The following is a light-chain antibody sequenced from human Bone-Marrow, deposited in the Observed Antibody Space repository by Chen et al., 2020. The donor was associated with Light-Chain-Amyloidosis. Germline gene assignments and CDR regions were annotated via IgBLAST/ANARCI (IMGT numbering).Light chain of an antibody. V-gene: IGKV2-30*01. Sequence: DVAMTQSPLSLPVTLGQPASISCRSSQSLVYSDGNTYLNWFLQRPGQSPRRLIFHVSIRDFGVPDRFSGSGSGTDFTLKISRVEAEDFGVYYFMQATHWPYTFGQGTKLENK. CDR3: MQATHWPYT. J-gene: IGKJ2*01. CDR2: HVS. CDR1: QSLVYSDGNTY.